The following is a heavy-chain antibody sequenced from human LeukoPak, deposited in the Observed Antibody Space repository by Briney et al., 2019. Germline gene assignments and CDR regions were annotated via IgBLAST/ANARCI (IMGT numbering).Heavy chain of an antibody. J-gene: IGHJ4*02. CDR2: INPNSGGT. Sequence: ASVKVSCKASGYTFTGYYIHWVRQAPGQGLEWMGRINPNSGGTNYAQKFQGRVTMTRDTSISTAYMELSRLRSDDTAVHYCARDSVSSPYYFDYWGQGTLVTVSS. CDR3: ARDSVSSPYYFDY. D-gene: IGHD6-13*01. V-gene: IGHV1-2*06. CDR1: GYTFTGYY.